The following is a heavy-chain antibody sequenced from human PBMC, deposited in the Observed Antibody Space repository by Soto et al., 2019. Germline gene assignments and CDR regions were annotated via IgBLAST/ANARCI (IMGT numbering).Heavy chain of an antibody. J-gene: IGHJ3*01. V-gene: IGHV3-9*01. Sequence: EMQLVESGGGLVQPGRSLRLSCAASGFTFDDYAMHWVRQVPGKGLEWVSGISWNSEVKLYADTTKGQFTISRDNADNSVYLQIDSLEVEDTAFYYCVKDRRFLEAWGAFDVWGQGTLVTVSS. CDR2: ISWNSEVK. D-gene: IGHD3-3*01. CDR1: GFTFDDYA. CDR3: VKDRRFLEAWGAFDV.